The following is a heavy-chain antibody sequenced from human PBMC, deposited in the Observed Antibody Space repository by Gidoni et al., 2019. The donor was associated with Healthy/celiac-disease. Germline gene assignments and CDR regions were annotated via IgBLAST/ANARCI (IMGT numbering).Heavy chain of an antibody. J-gene: IGHJ2*01. CDR1: GFTFSSYD. D-gene: IGHD3-16*02. CDR2: IGTAGDT. V-gene: IGHV3-13*04. Sequence: EVQLVESGGGLVQPGGSLRLLFAASGFTFSSYDMHWVRQATGKGLEGVSAIGTAGDTYYPGSVKGRFTIARENAKNSLYLQMNSLRAGDTAVYYCARDVNHWYFDLWGRGTLVTVSS. CDR3: ARDVNHWYFDL.